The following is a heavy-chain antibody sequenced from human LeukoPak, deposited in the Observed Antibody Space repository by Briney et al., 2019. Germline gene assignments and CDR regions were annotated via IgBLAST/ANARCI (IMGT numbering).Heavy chain of an antibody. D-gene: IGHD3-10*01. J-gene: IGHJ3*02. CDR1: GFTFSSYD. CDR2: IGTAGDT. CDR3: ARSGRFGELTGYAFDI. Sequence: GGSLRLSCAASGFTFSSYDMHWVRQATGKGLEWVSAIGTAGDTYYPGSVKGRFTISRENAKNSLYLQMNSLRAGDTAVYYCARSGRFGELTGYAFDIWGQGTMVTVSS. V-gene: IGHV3-13*01.